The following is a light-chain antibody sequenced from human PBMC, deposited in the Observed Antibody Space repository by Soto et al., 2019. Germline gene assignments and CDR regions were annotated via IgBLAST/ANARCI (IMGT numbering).Light chain of an antibody. CDR2: DAS. J-gene: IGKJ1*01. Sequence: DIQMTQSPSTLSASVGDRVTITCRASEIITNRLAWYQQKPGKAPKVLIYDASNLESGVPSRFSGFRSGTEFTLTISSLRPDDFATYYCQHYGGMWTFGQGTKVDIK. V-gene: IGKV1-5*01. CDR1: EIITNR. CDR3: QHYGGMWT.